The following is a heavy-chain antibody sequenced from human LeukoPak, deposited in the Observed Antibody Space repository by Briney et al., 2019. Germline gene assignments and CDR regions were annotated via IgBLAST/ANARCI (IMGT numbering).Heavy chain of an antibody. D-gene: IGHD1-26*01. V-gene: IGHV3-74*01. Sequence: GGSLRLSCAASGFTFSSYWMHWVRQAPGKGLLWVSRINSDVSSTSYADSVKGRFTISRDNAKNTLYLQMNSLRAEDTAVYYCARESSVGAHKAFDYWGQGTLVTVSS. CDR2: INSDVSST. CDR3: ARESSVGAHKAFDY. CDR1: GFTFSSYW. J-gene: IGHJ4*02.